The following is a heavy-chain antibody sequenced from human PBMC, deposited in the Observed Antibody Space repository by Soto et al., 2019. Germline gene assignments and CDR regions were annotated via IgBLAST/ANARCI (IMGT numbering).Heavy chain of an antibody. CDR3: ARLTDRGGYDLVGYFDY. J-gene: IGHJ4*02. CDR1: GGSISSSSYY. V-gene: IGHV4-39*01. D-gene: IGHD5-12*01. Sequence: PSETLSLTCTVSGGSISSSSYYWGWIRQPPGKGLEWIGSIYYSGSTYYNPSLKSRVTISVDTSKNQFSLKLSSVTAADTAVYYCARLTDRGGYDLVGYFDYWGQGTLVTVSS. CDR2: IYYSGST.